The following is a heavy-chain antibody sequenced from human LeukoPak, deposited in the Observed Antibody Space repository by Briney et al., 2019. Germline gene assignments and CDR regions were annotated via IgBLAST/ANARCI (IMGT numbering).Heavy chain of an antibody. CDR2: INHNGNVN. V-gene: IGHV3-7*03. Sequence: GGSLRLSCAASGFTFSSYWMNWARQAPGKGLEWVASINHNGNVNYYVDSVKGRFTISRDNAKNSLYLQMSNLRAEDTAVYFCAKNRMVRGAIASFDYWGQGTLVTVSS. CDR1: GFTFSSYW. D-gene: IGHD3-10*01. J-gene: IGHJ4*02. CDR3: AKNRMVRGAIASFDY.